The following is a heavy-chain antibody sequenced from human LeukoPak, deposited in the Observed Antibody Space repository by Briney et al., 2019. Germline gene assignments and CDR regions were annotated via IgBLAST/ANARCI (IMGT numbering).Heavy chain of an antibody. Sequence: SETLSLTCAVYGGSFSGYYWSWIRQPPGKGLEWIGEINHSGSTNYNPSLKSRVTISVDTSKNQFSLKLSSVTAADTAVYYCAKSRYGYSYVSGMDVWGQGTTVTVSS. CDR1: GGSFSGYY. J-gene: IGHJ6*02. D-gene: IGHD5-18*01. CDR3: AKSRYGYSYVSGMDV. V-gene: IGHV4-34*01. CDR2: INHSGST.